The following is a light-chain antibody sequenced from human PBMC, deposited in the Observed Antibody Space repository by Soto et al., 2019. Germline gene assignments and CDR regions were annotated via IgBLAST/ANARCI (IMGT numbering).Light chain of an antibody. CDR2: LNSDGSH. CDR3: QTGGTGGV. Sequence: QSVLTQSPSASASLGASVKLTCTLSSGHSSYAIAWHQQQPEKGPRYLMKLNSDGSHSKGDGIPDRFSGSSSGAERYLTISSLQSEDEADYYCQTGGTGGVFGTGTKVTVL. CDR1: SGHSSYA. J-gene: IGLJ1*01. V-gene: IGLV4-69*01.